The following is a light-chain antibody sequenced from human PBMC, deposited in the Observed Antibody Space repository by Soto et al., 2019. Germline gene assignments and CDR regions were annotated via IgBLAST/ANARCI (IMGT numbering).Light chain of an antibody. CDR1: PSVTNY. V-gene: IGKV3-11*01. Sequence: EIVMTQSPATLSLSPGERATLSCRASPSVTNYLAWYQQKPGQAPSLFIYGASNRATGIPARFSGSGSGTDFTLTISSLEPEDSAIYYCQQRNIWPPVTFGQGTRLEI. CDR3: QQRNIWPPVT. CDR2: GAS. J-gene: IGKJ5*01.